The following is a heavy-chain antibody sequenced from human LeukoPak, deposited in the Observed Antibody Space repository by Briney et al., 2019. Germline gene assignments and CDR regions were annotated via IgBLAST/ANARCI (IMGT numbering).Heavy chain of an antibody. CDR3: ARVESDYGGNYYFDY. J-gene: IGHJ4*02. CDR2: IYYSGST. D-gene: IGHD4-23*01. V-gene: IGHV4-39*07. CDR1: GGSISSSSYY. Sequence: PSETLSLTCTVSGGSISSSSYYWGWVRQPPGKGLEWIGSIYYSGSTYYNPSLKSRVTISVDTSKNQFSLKLSSVTAADTAVYYCARVESDYGGNYYFDYWGQGTLVTVSS.